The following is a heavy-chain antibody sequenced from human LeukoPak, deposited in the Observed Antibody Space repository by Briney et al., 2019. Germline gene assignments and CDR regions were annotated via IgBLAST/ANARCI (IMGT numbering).Heavy chain of an antibody. CDR2: ISDSGGTI. CDR3: ARGAGPLFDP. V-gene: IGHV3-11*01. J-gene: IGHJ5*02. CDR1: GFTFTDYY. Sequence: GGSLRLSCAASGFTFTDYYMSWIRQAPGKGLEWISYISDSGGTIHYADSVKGRFIISRDNAKNSLYLQTNRLRAEDTAVYYCARGAGPLFDPWGQGTLVTVSS.